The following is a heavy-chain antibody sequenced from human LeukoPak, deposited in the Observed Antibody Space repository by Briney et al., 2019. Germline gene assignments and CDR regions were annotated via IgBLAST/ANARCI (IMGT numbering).Heavy chain of an antibody. J-gene: IGHJ5*02. CDR2: IRAGGGST. V-gene: IGHV3-23*01. CDR3: AKDGGSGMGFDP. D-gene: IGHD3-10*01. CDR1: GFTFSNYA. Sequence: GGSLRLSCAASGFTFSNYAMTWVRQAPGKGLEWVSGIRAGGGSTNFADSVRGRFTLSTDNSKDTLYLQMNSLRAEDTAIYYCAKDGGSGMGFDPWGQGTLVTVSS.